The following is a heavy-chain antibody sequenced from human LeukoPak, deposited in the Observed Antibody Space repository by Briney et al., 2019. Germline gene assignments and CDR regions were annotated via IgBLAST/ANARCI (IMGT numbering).Heavy chain of an antibody. CDR2: INPSGGST. Sequence: ASVKVSCKASGYTFTSYYMHWVRQAPGQGLEWMGIINPSGGSTSCAQKFQGRVTMTRDTSTSTVYMELSSLRSEDAAVYYCARALSTVPSGGPFDYWGQGTLVTVSS. J-gene: IGHJ4*02. CDR1: GYTFTSYY. CDR3: ARALSTVPSGGPFDY. D-gene: IGHD4-17*01. V-gene: IGHV1-46*01.